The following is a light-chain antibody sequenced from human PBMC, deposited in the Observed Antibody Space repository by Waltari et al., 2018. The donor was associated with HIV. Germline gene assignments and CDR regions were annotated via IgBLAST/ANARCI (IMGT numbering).Light chain of an antibody. Sequence: QSALTQPASVSGSPGQSITISCTGTTSDVGGYQYVSWYQQHPGKAPNIIIYEVTKRPSGVSFRFSGSKSGNTASLTISGLQAEDEADYFCTSYTSRNTRVFGTGTKVTVL. CDR1: TSDVGGYQY. CDR2: EVT. CDR3: TSYTSRNTRV. V-gene: IGLV2-14*01. J-gene: IGLJ1*01.